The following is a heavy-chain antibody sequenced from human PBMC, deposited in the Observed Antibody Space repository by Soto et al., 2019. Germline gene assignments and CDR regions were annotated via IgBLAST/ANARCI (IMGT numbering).Heavy chain of an antibody. Sequence: GGSLRLSCAASGFTFSNAWMSWVRPAPGKGLEWVGRIKSKTDGGTTDYAAPVKCRCTISIDDSKNALYLQMNSLKTEYTAVYDCSTDTHHQRGYSYGLDYWGQGTLVTVSS. CDR3: STDTHHQRGYSYGLDY. D-gene: IGHD5-18*01. CDR1: GFTFSNAW. V-gene: IGHV3-15*01. CDR2: IKSKTDGGTT. J-gene: IGHJ4*02.